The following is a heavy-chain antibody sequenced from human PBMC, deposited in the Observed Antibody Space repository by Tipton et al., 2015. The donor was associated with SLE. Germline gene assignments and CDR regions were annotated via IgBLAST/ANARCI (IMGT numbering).Heavy chain of an antibody. V-gene: IGHV4-39*01. J-gene: IGHJ5*02. CDR3: ARHDTNYGRNWFDP. CDR1: GGSISGTNYY. Sequence: TLSLTCSVSGGSISGTNYYWDWSRQPPGKGPEWIGRITNNGNTYYIPSLQSRVTMSVDTSKNHFSLKLSSVTAADTAVYYCARHDTNYGRNWFDPWGQGTLVTVSS. D-gene: IGHD2-8*01. CDR2: ITNNGNT.